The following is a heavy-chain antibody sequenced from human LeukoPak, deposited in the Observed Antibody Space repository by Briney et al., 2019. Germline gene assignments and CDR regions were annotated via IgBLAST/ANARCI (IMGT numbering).Heavy chain of an antibody. J-gene: IGHJ4*02. CDR3: AREGPHTYYDFWSGYIHFDY. D-gene: IGHD3-3*01. CDR2: ISSSGSTI. CDR1: GFTFSDYY. V-gene: IGHV3-11*01. Sequence: PGGSLRLSCAASGFTFSDYYMSWIRQAPGKGLEWVSYISSSGSTIYYADSVKGRFTISRDNAKNSLYLQMNSLRAEDTAVYYCAREGPHTYYDFWSGYIHFDYWGQGTLVTVSS.